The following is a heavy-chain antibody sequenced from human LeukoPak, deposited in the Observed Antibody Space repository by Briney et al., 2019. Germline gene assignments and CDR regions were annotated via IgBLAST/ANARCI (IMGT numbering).Heavy chain of an antibody. Sequence: GGSLRLSCAASGFTFSSYWMTWVRRAPGKGLEWVANIKQDGTEKHYVDSVKGRFTISRDNAKNSLYLQMNSLRAVDTAVYFCARPTTVTMVDAFNIWGLGTMVTVSS. J-gene: IGHJ3*02. V-gene: IGHV3-7*04. CDR1: GFTFSSYW. D-gene: IGHD4-17*01. CDR2: IKQDGTEK. CDR3: ARPTTVTMVDAFNI.